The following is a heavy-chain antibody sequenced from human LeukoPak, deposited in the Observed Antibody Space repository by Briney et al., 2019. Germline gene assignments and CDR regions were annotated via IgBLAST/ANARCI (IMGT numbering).Heavy chain of an antibody. Sequence: GESLKISCKGSGYSFTSYWIGWVRQMPGKGLEWMGIIYPGDSDTRYSPSFQGQVTISADKSISTAYLQWSSLKASDTAMYYCARVPDTVRASRFSSHNWFDPWGQGILVTVSS. J-gene: IGHJ5*02. D-gene: IGHD2-2*01. CDR3: ARVPDTVRASRFSSHNWFDP. V-gene: IGHV5-51*01. CDR1: GYSFTSYW. CDR2: IYPGDSDT.